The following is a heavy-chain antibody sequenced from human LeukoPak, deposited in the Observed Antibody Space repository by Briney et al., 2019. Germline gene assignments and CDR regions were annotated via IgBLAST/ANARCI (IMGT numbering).Heavy chain of an antibody. J-gene: IGHJ4*02. CDR2: ISSDGSEK. D-gene: IGHD3-22*01. CDR3: AREHGRSGYFDY. Sequence: RPGGSLRLSCAASGFSFSSYAIHWVRQAPGKVLEWLSFISSDGSEKYYADSVKGRFTISRDNSKNTLYLQLSSLRVEDTAVYYCAREHGRSGYFDYWGQGTLVSVSS. V-gene: IGHV3-30*19. CDR1: GFSFSSYA.